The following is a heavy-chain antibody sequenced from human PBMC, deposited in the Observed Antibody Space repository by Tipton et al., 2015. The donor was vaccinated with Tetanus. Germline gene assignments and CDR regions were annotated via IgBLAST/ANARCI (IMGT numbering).Heavy chain of an antibody. CDR3: AREYSSSLGYFDY. CDR2: IYYSGST. CDR1: GGSISSYY. V-gene: IGHV4-59*12. Sequence: TLSLTCTVSGGSISSYYWSWIRQPPGKGLEWIGYIYYSGSTNYNPSLKSRVTISVDTSKNQFSLKLSSVTAADTAVYYCAREYSSSLGYFDYWGQGTLVTVSS. D-gene: IGHD6-6*01. J-gene: IGHJ4*02.